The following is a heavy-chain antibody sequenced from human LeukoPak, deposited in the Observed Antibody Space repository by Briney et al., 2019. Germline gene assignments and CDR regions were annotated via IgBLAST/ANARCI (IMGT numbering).Heavy chain of an antibody. J-gene: IGHJ4*02. CDR1: GFTFSSYW. CDR2: IKQDGSEK. V-gene: IGHV3-7*03. D-gene: IGHD6-13*01. Sequence: PGGSLRLSCAASGFTFSSYWMSWVRQAPGKGLEWVANIKQDGSEKYYADSVKGRFTISRDNAKNSPYLQMNSLRAEDTAVYYCAGAYSSSWDLFDYWGQGTLVTVSS. CDR3: AGAYSSSWDLFDY.